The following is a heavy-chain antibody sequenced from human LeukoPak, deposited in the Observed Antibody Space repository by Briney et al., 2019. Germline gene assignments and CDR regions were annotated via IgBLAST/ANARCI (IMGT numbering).Heavy chain of an antibody. J-gene: IGHJ4*02. D-gene: IGHD3-22*01. CDR2: INPSGGST. V-gene: IGHV1-46*01. CDR1: GYTFTSYY. Sequence: ASVKVSCKASGYTFTSYYMHWVRQAPGQGLEWMGIINPSGGSTSYAQKFQGRVTMTRDTSTSTVYMELSSLRSEDTAVYYCARAWFYYDSSGYHDYWGQGTLVTVSS. CDR3: ARAWFYYDSSGYHDY.